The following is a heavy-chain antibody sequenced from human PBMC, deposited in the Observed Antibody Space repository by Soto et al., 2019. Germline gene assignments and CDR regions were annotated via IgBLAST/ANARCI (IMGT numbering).Heavy chain of an antibody. D-gene: IGHD3-22*01. CDR3: RTDYDDKGDLVDN. V-gene: IGHV3-74*01. Sequence: EVQLVESGGGLVQPGGSLRLSCAASGFTFSNYWMAWVRQGPGRELVWVSRISSDGSSTSYADSVKGRFTISRDNAKNTLYLQMNRLRAEDTAVYYCRTDYDDKGDLVDNWGQGSLVTVSS. CDR1: GFTFSNYW. CDR2: ISSDGSST. J-gene: IGHJ4*01.